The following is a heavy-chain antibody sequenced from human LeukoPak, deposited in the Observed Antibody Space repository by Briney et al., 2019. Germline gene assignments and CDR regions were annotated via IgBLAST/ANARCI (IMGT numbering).Heavy chain of an antibody. D-gene: IGHD2-8*02. J-gene: IGHJ4*01. V-gene: IGHV4-39*01. Sequence: SETLSLTCTVSGDSMNRGSYFWGWIRQPPGKGLEWIGGIHYSGVTYYNPSLKSRVTTSKDTSKSQFSLKLTSVTAADTAVYSCARLLGHAYWGHGILVAVSS. CDR3: ARLLGHAY. CDR2: IHYSGVT. CDR1: GDSMNRGSYF.